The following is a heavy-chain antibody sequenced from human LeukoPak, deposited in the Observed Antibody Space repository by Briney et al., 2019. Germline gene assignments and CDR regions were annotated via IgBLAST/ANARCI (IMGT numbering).Heavy chain of an antibody. V-gene: IGHV3-74*01. D-gene: IGHD7-27*01. CDR1: GFTFSSYW. Sequence: PGGSLRLSCAASGFTFSSYWMHWVRQAPGKGLVWVSRINSDGSSTSYADSVKGRFTISRDNAKNTLYLQMSSLRAVDTAVYYCARELTGDLGTDYWGQGTLVTVSS. J-gene: IGHJ4*02. CDR2: INSDGSST. CDR3: ARELTGDLGTDY.